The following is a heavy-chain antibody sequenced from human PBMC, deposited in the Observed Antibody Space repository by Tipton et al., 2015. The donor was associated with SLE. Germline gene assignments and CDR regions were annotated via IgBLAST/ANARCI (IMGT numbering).Heavy chain of an antibody. J-gene: IGHJ6*02. CDR2: IYHSGTT. CDR3: ARGPDYSNYYFYRMDV. CDR1: GASITSSDW. D-gene: IGHD4-11*01. V-gene: IGHV4-4*02. Sequence: SLRLSCAVSGASITSSDWWTWVRQPPGKGLEWIGEIYHSGTTNYNPSLKSRITISLDKSNNHFSLRLSSLTAADTAVYYCARGPDYSNYYFYRMDVWGQGTTVTVSS.